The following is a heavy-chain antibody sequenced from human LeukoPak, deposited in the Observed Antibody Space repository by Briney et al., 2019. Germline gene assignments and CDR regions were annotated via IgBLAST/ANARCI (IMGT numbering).Heavy chain of an antibody. CDR3: ARGYCSGGTCYLVENWLDP. D-gene: IGHD2-15*01. Sequence: ASVKVSCKASGYTFTNYGISWVRQAPGQGLEWMGWISGYNGNTDYAQNFQGRVTMTRDTSISTAYMELSRLRSDDTAVYYCARGYCSGGTCYLVENWLDPWGQGTLVTVSS. CDR1: GYTFTNYG. CDR2: ISGYNGNT. V-gene: IGHV1-18*01. J-gene: IGHJ5*02.